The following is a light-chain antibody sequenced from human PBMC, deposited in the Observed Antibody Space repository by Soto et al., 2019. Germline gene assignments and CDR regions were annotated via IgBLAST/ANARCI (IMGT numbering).Light chain of an antibody. CDR3: SSYTSSSTLV. CDR1: DSDVGAYNY. Sequence: QAVVTQPASVSGSPGQSITISCTGTDSDVGAYNYVSWYQQHPGKAPKLMIYEVINRPSGVSNRFSGSKSANTASLTISGLQAEDEADYYCSSYTSSSTLVFGGGTKLTVL. CDR2: EVI. J-gene: IGLJ3*02. V-gene: IGLV2-14*03.